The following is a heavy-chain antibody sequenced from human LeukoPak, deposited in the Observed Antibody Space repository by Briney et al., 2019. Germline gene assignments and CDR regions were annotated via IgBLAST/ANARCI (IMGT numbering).Heavy chain of an antibody. Sequence: GRSLRLSCSASGFTFSSYGMHWVRKAPGKGLEWVAVIWYDGNEKHYVDSVKGRFTISRDNFKSTLYLQMNSLRAEDSAVYYCVRGSGGDGYGYWGDNWGQGTLVTVSS. J-gene: IGHJ4*02. CDR1: GFTFSSYG. CDR3: VRGSGGDGYGYWGDN. D-gene: IGHD5-12*01. V-gene: IGHV3-33*01. CDR2: IWYDGNEK.